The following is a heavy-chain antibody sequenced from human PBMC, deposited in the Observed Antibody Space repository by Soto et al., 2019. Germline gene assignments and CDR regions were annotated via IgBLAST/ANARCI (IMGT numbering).Heavy chain of an antibody. CDR1: GFTFSSYA. CDR3: ARDLLAAAGTGAYYFDY. V-gene: IGHV3-30-3*01. J-gene: IGHJ4*02. CDR2: ISYDGSNK. D-gene: IGHD6-13*01. Sequence: GGSLRLSCAASGFTFSSYAMHWVRQAPGKGLEWVAVISYDGSNKYYADSVKGRFTISRDNSKNTLYLQMNSLRAEDTAVYYCARDLLAAAGTGAYYFDYWGQGTLVTVSS.